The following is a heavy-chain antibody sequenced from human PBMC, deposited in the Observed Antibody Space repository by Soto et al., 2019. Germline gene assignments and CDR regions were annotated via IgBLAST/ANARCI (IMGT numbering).Heavy chain of an antibody. CDR3: ARDPDCSGGSCYSDWFDP. D-gene: IGHD2-15*01. V-gene: IGHV1-18*01. CDR2: ISAYNGNT. CDR1: GYTFTSYG. J-gene: IGHJ5*02. Sequence: GASVKVSCKASGYTFTSYGISWVRQAPGQGLEWMGWISAYNGNTNYAQKLQGRVTMTTDTSTSTAYMELRSLRSDDTAVYYCARDPDCSGGSCYSDWFDPWGQGTLVTVS.